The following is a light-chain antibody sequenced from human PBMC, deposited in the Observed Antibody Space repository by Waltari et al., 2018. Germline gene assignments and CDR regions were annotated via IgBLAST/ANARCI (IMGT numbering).Light chain of an antibody. J-gene: IGLJ3*02. CDR1: PSTVGNKG. CDR3: GTWDSSLALWL. Sequence: QSVLTQPPSVSAAPGHKVSISCPGTPSTVGNKGVFWYRQPPGSAPKLLIYETNGRPTGTPDRFSGSKSATTAILDIAGLQPGDEADYYCGTWDSSLALWLFGGGTKLTV. V-gene: IGLV1-51*02. CDR2: ETN.